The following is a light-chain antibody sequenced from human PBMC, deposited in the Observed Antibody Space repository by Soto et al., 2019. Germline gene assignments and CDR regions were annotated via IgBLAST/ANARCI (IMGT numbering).Light chain of an antibody. J-gene: IGKJ5*01. V-gene: IGKV3-20*01. CDR2: GAS. Sequence: EIVLTESPGTLSLSPGERATHSCRASQRFSSSYLGWYQQKPGQAPRLLIYGASIRATGIPDRFSGSGSGTDFTLTISRLEPPDFAVYYCQQYGTSPITFGQGTRLEIK. CDR3: QQYGTSPIT. CDR1: QRFSSSY.